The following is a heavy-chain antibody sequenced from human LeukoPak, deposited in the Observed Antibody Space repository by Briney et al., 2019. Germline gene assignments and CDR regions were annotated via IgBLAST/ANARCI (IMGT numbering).Heavy chain of an antibody. V-gene: IGHV1-69*01. D-gene: IGHD3-10*01. CDR1: GGTFNKHA. CDR2: IIPIFGTA. J-gene: IGHJ4*02. CDR3: ARGGITMVRGVITPYYFDY. Sequence: ASVKVSCKASGGTFNKHAISWVRQAPGQGLEWMGVIIPIFGTANYAQKFQGRVTITADESTSTAYMELSSLRSEDTAVYYYARGGITMVRGVITPYYFDYWGQATLVTVSS.